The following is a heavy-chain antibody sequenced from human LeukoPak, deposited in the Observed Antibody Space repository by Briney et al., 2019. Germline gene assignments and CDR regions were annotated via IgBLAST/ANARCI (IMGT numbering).Heavy chain of an antibody. D-gene: IGHD5-12*01. CDR1: GGSISSGGYY. J-gene: IGHJ4*02. CDR2: VYYSGST. CDR3: ARGASGYSGYPYYFDY. V-gene: IGHV4-31*03. Sequence: SQTLSLTCTVSGGSISSGGYYWSWIRQHPGKGLEWIGYVYYSGSTYYNPSLKSRVTISVDTSKNQFSLKLSSVTAADTAVYYCARGASGYSGYPYYFDYWGQGTLVTVSS.